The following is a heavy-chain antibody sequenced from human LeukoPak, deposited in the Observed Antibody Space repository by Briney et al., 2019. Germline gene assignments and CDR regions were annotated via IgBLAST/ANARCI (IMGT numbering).Heavy chain of an antibody. D-gene: IGHD1-26*01. V-gene: IGHV3-33*01. CDR2: IWFDGSNK. J-gene: IGHJ4*02. CDR3: GSSDASAYYQSIDY. Sequence: PGTSLRLSCAASGFTFSNNGMHWVRQAPDKGLEWLALIWFDGSNKYYADSVKGRFTISRDNSKKTLYLQMNSPRAEDTAVYYCGSSDASAYYQSIDYWGQGTLVTVSS. CDR1: GFTFSNNG.